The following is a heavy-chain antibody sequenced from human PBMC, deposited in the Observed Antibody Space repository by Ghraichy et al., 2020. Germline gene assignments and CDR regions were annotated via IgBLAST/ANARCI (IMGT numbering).Heavy chain of an antibody. D-gene: IGHD4-11*01. CDR2: ISGSGGST. V-gene: IGHV3-23*01. J-gene: IGHJ4*02. CDR1: GFTFSSYA. CDR3: VKDPTVTTVVASYFDY. Sequence: GGSLRLSCAASGFTFSSYAMSWVRQAPGKGLEWVSAISGSGGSTYYADSVKGRFTISRDNSKNTLYLQMNSLRAEDTAVYYCVKDPTVTTVVASYFDYWGQGTLVTVSS.